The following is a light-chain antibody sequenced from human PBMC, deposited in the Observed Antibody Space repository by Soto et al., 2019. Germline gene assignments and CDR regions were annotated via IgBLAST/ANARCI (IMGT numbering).Light chain of an antibody. Sequence: DIQMTQSPSFVSPSVGDRVTISCRASQAISSWLAWYQQKPGKAPSLLIYSASTLYSGVPSRFSGSGSGTDLTLTISSLQTEDFATYYCQQANSFPLTFGHGTKVDIK. CDR3: QQANSFPLT. CDR2: SAS. CDR1: QAISSW. J-gene: IGKJ3*01. V-gene: IGKV1-12*01.